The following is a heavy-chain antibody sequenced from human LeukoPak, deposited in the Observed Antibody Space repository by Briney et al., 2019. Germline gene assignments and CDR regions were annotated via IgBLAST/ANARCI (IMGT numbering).Heavy chain of an antibody. D-gene: IGHD3-9*01. CDR2: IYNSRST. J-gene: IGHJ3*02. CDR1: GGSISSYY. CDR3: ARRNILTEGEAFDI. Sequence: ETLSLTCTVSGGSISSYYWTWIRQPPGKGLEWIGYIYNSRSTNYNPSLKSRVTISVDTSRNQFSLKLNSVTAADTAVYYCARRNILTEGEAFDIWGQGTMVTVSS. V-gene: IGHV4-59*08.